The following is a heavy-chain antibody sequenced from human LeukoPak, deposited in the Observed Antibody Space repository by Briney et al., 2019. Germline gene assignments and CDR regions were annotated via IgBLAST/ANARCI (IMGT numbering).Heavy chain of an antibody. CDR3: ARAVRVGEAGVLTGQAYRPYYFDY. J-gene: IGHJ4*02. CDR2: ISSSSSYI. Sequence: PGGSLRLSCAASGFTFSDYYMSWIRQAPGKGLEWVSSISSSSSYIYYADSVKGRFTISRDNAKNSLYLQMNSLRAEDTAVYYCARAVRVGEAGVLTGQAYRPYYFDYWGQGTLVTVSS. CDR1: GFTFSDYY. V-gene: IGHV3-11*06. D-gene: IGHD3-9*01.